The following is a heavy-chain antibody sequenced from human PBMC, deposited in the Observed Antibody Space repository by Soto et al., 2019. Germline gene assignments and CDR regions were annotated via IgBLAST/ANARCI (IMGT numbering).Heavy chain of an antibody. CDR1: GFTFSSYW. V-gene: IGHV3-74*01. Sequence: EVQLVESGGGLVQPGGSLRLSCAASGFTFSSYWMHWVRQAPGKGLVWVSRINRDGSSTSYADSVKGRFTISRDNAKNTLQRLVNSLRAEDTAVYYCARAEGTHDYGDYGPYYYCGMDVWGQGTTVAVSS. D-gene: IGHD4-17*01. CDR3: ARAEGTHDYGDYGPYYYCGMDV. J-gene: IGHJ6*02. CDR2: INRDGSST.